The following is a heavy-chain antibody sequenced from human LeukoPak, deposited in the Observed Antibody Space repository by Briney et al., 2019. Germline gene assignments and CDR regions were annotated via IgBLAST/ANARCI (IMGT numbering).Heavy chain of an antibody. Sequence: SAKVFSKASGGDFISIDISWGRRAPGEGGGEMGGIITIFGTANYAQKFQGRVTITTAESTSTAYMELSSLRSEDTAVYYCAAGEGYDFWSGYYPPWFDPWGQGTLVTVSS. CDR2: IITIFGTA. V-gene: IGHV1-69*05. J-gene: IGHJ5*02. D-gene: IGHD3-3*01. CDR3: AAGEGYDFWSGYYPPWFDP. CDR1: GGDFISID.